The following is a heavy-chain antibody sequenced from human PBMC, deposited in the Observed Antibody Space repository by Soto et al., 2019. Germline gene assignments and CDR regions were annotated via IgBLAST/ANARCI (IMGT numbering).Heavy chain of an antibody. CDR1: GFTFSSYW. J-gene: IGHJ4*02. CDR3: ARDGAVLMPTINSFDD. CDR2: IKQDGSEK. D-gene: IGHD2-8*02. Sequence: GGSLRLSCAASGFTFSSYWMTWVRQAPGKGLEWVANIKQDGSEKFYVDSVKGRFTISRDNAKNSLYLQMDSLRAEDTAVYYCARDGAVLMPTINSFDDRSQRTPVTVSS. V-gene: IGHV3-7*01.